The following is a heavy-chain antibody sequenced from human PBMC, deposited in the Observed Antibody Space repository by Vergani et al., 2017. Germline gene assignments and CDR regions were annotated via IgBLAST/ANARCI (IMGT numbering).Heavy chain of an antibody. CDR1: GGSISSGSYY. V-gene: IGHV4-61*02. CDR2: IYTSGST. Sequence: QVQLQESGPGLVKPSQTLSLTCAVSGGSISSGSYYWSWIRQPAGKGLELIGRIYTSGSTNYNPSLKSRVTISVDTSKNQFSLKLSSVTAADTAVYYCATTTRWGQGTLVTVSS. D-gene: IGHD4-11*01. CDR3: ATTTR. J-gene: IGHJ4*02.